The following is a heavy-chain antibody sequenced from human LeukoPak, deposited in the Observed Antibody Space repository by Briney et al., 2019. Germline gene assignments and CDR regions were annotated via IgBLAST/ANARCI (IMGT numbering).Heavy chain of an antibody. CDR1: GGSISSGDDY. J-gene: IGHJ6*02. V-gene: IGHV4-30-4*01. Sequence: SETLSLTCTVSGGSISSGDDYWSWIRQPPGKGLEWIGYIYYSVSTYYNPSLKSRVTISVDTSKNQFSLKLSSVTAADMAVYYCARNSYDYYYYCGMDVWGQGTTVTVSS. D-gene: IGHD5-18*01. CDR3: ARNSYDYYYYCGMDV. CDR2: IYYSVST.